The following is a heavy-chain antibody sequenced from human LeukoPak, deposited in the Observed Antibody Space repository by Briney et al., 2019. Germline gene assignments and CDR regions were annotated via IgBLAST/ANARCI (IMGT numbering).Heavy chain of an antibody. CDR2: ISYDGSNK. CDR3: ARDAQYYYDSSGSR. D-gene: IGHD3-22*01. Sequence: PGRSLRLSCAASGFTFSSYAMHWVRQAPGKGLEWVAVISYDGSNKYYADSVKGRFTISRDNSKNTLYLQMNSLRAEDTAVYYCARDAQYYYDSSGSRWGQGTLVTVSS. J-gene: IGHJ4*02. CDR1: GFTFSSYA. V-gene: IGHV3-30*14.